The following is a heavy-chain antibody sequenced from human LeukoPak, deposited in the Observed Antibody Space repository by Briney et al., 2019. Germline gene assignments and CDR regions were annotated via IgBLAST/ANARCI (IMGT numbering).Heavy chain of an antibody. CDR1: GYIFTGYC. V-gene: IGHV1-46*01. CDR3: ARAEYRSIAARPDSLGGY. CDR2: IDPSGGST. Sequence: ASVKVSCKASGYIFTGYCLHWVRQAPGQGLEWMGIIDPSGGSTSYAQKFQGRVTMTRDTSTSTVYMELSSLRSEDTAVYYCARAEYRSIAARPDSLGGYWGQGTLVTVSS. J-gene: IGHJ4*02. D-gene: IGHD6-6*01.